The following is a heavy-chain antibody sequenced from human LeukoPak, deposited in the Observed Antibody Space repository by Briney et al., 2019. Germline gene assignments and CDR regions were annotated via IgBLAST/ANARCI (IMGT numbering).Heavy chain of an antibody. V-gene: IGHV4-59*01. CDR1: GGSISNYY. CDR2: IYYSGST. D-gene: IGHD6-19*01. Sequence: SETLSLTCIVSGGSISNYYWSWIRRPPGKGQEWIGYIYYSGSTNYNPSLKSRVTISVDTSKNQFSLKLSSVTAADTAVYYCASAVAGTKYDAFDIWGQGTMVTVSS. CDR3: ASAVAGTKYDAFDI. J-gene: IGHJ3*02.